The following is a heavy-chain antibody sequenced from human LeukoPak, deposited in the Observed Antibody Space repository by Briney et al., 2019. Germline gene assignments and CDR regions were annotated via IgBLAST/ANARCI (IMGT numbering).Heavy chain of an antibody. J-gene: IGHJ1*01. CDR1: GFSFADSW. CDR2: INNDGSDT. D-gene: IGHD3-10*01. Sequence: PGGSLRLSCAASGFSFADSWMHWVRQAPGKGLVWVSRINNDGSDTRYADSVRGRFTISRDNVKNTLYLQMNSLRAEDTAVYYCARVSGLGMNEYYQHWGQGTLVTVPS. V-gene: IGHV3-74*01. CDR3: ARVSGLGMNEYYQH.